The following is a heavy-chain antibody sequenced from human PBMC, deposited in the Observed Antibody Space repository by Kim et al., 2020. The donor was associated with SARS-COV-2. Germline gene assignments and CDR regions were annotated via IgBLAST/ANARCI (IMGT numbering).Heavy chain of an antibody. CDR1: GFTFSNHS. CDR3: AKRAQDFYDSSGAGLDS. J-gene: IGHJ5*01. D-gene: IGHD3-22*01. CDR2: INGSGGDK. V-gene: IGHV3-23*01. Sequence: GGSLRLSCAASGFTFSNHSMNWVRQAPGKGLEWVSIINGSGGDKYYLDSVKGRFTIARDNSKNTLYLQMNSLRVEDTAVYYCAKRAQDFYDSSGAGLDS.